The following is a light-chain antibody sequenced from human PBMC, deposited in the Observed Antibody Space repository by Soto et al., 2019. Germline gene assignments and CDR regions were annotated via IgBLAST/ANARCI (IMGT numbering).Light chain of an antibody. CDR3: SSYTSTSTVV. J-gene: IGLJ2*01. Sequence: QSALTQPASVSGSPGQSITISCAGTSSDVGGYNYVSWYQQYPGKAPKLMIYEVRNRPSGVSHRFSGSKSGNTASLTISGLQAEDEADYYCSSYTSTSTVVFGGGTKLTVL. CDR1: SSDVGGYNY. CDR2: EVR. V-gene: IGLV2-14*01.